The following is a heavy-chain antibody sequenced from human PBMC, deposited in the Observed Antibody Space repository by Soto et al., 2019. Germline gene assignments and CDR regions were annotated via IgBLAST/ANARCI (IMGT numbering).Heavy chain of an antibody. V-gene: IGHV3-30-3*01. J-gene: IGHJ5*02. CDR1: GFTFSSYA. D-gene: IGHD4-17*01. CDR3: ARDQAYGAYVFGGWLDP. Sequence: QVQLVEAGGGVVQPGRSLRLSCAASGFTFSSYAMHWVRQAPGKGLEWVAVISYEGSNKYYADSVKGRFTISRDNSKNKLYLQMNSLRAEDTAVYYCARDQAYGAYVFGGWLDPWGQGTLVTVSS. CDR2: ISYEGSNK.